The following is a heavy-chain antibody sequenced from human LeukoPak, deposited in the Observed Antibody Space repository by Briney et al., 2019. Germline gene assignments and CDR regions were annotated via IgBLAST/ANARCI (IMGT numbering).Heavy chain of an antibody. CDR3: ARGRGSGSFLIDY. V-gene: IGHV3-30*04. CDR2: ISYDGSWM. Sequence: GGSLRLSCAASGFTFSDYAMHWVRQAPGKGLEWVAVISYDGSWMYYADSVKGRFTVSRDNSKSTLYLQMDSPRVEDTAVNFCARGRGSGSFLIDYWGQGTLVTVSS. J-gene: IGHJ4*02. CDR1: GFTFSDYA. D-gene: IGHD3-10*01.